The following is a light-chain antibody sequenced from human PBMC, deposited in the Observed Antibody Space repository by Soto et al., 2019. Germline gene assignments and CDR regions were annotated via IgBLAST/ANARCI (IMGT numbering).Light chain of an antibody. Sequence: EIVMTQSPATLSVSPGERATLSCRASESVSSNLAWYQQKPGQAPRLLMYGASTRATGTPDRFSGSGSGTEVTLTISSLQSEDFSVYYCQQYDYWPPWTFGQGTKLEIK. V-gene: IGKV3-15*01. CDR2: GAS. CDR1: ESVSSN. J-gene: IGKJ1*01. CDR3: QQYDYWPPWT.